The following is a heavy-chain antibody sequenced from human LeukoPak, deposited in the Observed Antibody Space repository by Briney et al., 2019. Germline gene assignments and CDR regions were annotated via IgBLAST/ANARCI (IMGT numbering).Heavy chain of an antibody. CDR1: GDSVSSNSAA. V-gene: IGHV6-1*01. CDR2: TYYRSKWYN. J-gene: IGHJ5*02. D-gene: IGHD2/OR15-2a*01. CDR3: ARELFELVSRFVIGWFDP. Sequence: SQTLSLTCAISGDSVSSNSAAWNWIRQSPTRGLEWLGRTYYRSKWYNDYAVSVKSRITINPDTSKNQFSLQLNSVAPEDTAVYYCARELFELVSRFVIGWFDPWGQGTLVTVSS.